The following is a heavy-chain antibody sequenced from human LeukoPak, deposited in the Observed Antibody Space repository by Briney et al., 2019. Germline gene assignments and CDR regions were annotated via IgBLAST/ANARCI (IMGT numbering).Heavy chain of an antibody. D-gene: IGHD3-22*01. J-gene: IGHJ4*02. CDR1: GFTFSTYT. CDR2: ISSSSTYI. CDR3: ARGTPLSAYLFDY. V-gene: IGHV3-21*01. Sequence: GGSLRLSCAASGFTFSTYTMIWVRQVRQAPGKGLEWVSSISSSSTYIYYADSVKGRFTISRDNAKNSLYLQMNSLRAEGTAVYYCARGTPLSAYLFDYWGQGSLVTVAS.